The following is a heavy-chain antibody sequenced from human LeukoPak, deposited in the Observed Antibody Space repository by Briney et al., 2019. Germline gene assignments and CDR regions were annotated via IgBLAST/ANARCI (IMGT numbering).Heavy chain of an antibody. CDR1: GYSISSGYY. CDR2: IYHSGST. Sequence: PSETLSLTCTVSGYSISSGYYWGWIRQPPGKGLEWIGSIYHSGSTYYNPSLKSRVTISVDTSKNEFSLKLSSVTAADTAVYYCARVYYDSSGQYYFDYWGRGTLVTVSS. CDR3: ARVYYDSSGQYYFDY. D-gene: IGHD3-22*01. V-gene: IGHV4-38-2*02. J-gene: IGHJ4*02.